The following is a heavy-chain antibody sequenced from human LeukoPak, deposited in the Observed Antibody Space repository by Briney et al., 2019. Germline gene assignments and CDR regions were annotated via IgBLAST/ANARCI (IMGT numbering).Heavy chain of an antibody. D-gene: IGHD2-2*01. Sequence: GGSLRLSCAASGFSFGTSGMHWVRQAPGKGLEWVAVVWSDGTNKHYADSVRGRFTISRDNSKNTLYLQMNSLRIEDTAVYYCARYCSSTSCSHNASDIWGQGTLVTVSS. J-gene: IGHJ3*02. V-gene: IGHV3-33*01. CDR3: ARYCSSTSCSHNASDI. CDR1: GFSFGTSG. CDR2: VWSDGTNK.